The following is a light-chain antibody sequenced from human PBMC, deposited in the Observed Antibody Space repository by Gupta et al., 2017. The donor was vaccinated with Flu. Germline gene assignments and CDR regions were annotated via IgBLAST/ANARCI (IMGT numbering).Light chain of an antibody. CDR1: QNIGNY. J-gene: IGKJ1*01. CDR2: AAS. Sequence: DIQMTQSPSSLSASVGDTVTITCRASQNIGNYLNWYQQKPGKAPNLLIYAASSLHTGVPSRFSGSGSVTDFTLTISRLQPEDFVTYYCQQTYSTLWTFGQGTKVDIK. CDR3: QQTYSTLWT. V-gene: IGKV1-39*01.